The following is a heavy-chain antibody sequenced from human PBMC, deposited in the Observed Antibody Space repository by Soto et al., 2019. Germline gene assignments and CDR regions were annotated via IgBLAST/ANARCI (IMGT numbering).Heavy chain of an antibody. D-gene: IGHD6-13*01. CDR3: ACVGSAASQDYSSGMDV. Sequence: GETMKSSCKGSGYSFTSYWICWGREMPGKRLEWKWIISPSDSDPRYSPSFQGQVTISADKAIRSTYIEWSSLKVTDKAMYNYACVGSAASQDYSSGMDVWGQGTTVTVSS. CDR2: ISPSDSDP. V-gene: IGHV5-51*01. J-gene: IGHJ6*02. CDR1: GYSFTSYW.